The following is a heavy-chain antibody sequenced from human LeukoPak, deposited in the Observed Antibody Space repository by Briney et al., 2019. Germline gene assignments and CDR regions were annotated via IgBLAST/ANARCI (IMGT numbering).Heavy chain of an antibody. Sequence: SETLSLTCAVYGGSFSGYYWSGIRQPPGKGLEWIGEINHSGSTNYNPSLKSRVTISVDTSKNQFSLKLSSVTAADTAVYYCARAVRVAATQYYFDYWGQGTLATVSS. CDR3: ARAVRVAATQYYFDY. V-gene: IGHV4-34*01. J-gene: IGHJ4*02. CDR1: GGSFSGYY. D-gene: IGHD2-15*01. CDR2: INHSGST.